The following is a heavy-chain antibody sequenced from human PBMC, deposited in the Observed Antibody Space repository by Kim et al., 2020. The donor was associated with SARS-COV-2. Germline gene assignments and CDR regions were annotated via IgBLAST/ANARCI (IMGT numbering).Heavy chain of an antibody. V-gene: IGHV4-59*01. CDR3: AREASGDYGPSWYYYGMDV. D-gene: IGHD4-17*01. CDR1: GGSISSYY. Sequence: SETLSLTCTVSGGSISSYYWSWIRQPPGKGLEWIGYIYYSGSTNYNPSLKSRVTISVDTSKNQFSLKLSSVTAADTAVYYCAREASGDYGPSWYYYGMDVWGQGTTVTVSS. J-gene: IGHJ6*02. CDR2: IYYSGST.